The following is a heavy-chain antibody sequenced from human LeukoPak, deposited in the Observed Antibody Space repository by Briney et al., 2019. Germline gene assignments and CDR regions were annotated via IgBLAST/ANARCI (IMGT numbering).Heavy chain of an antibody. Sequence: SETLSLTCTVSGGSISSSSYYWGWIRQPPGKGLEWIGSIYYSGSTYYNPSLKSRVTISVDTSKNQFSLKLSSLNAADTAVYYCARSRGTVVTSFWFDPWGQGTLVTVSS. D-gene: IGHD2-21*02. CDR2: IYYSGST. CDR1: GGSISSSSYY. CDR3: ARSRGTVVTSFWFDP. V-gene: IGHV4-39*01. J-gene: IGHJ5*02.